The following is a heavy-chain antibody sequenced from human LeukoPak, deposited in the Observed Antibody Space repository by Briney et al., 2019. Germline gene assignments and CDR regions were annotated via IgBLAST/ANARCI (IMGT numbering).Heavy chain of an antibody. CDR3: AKWGDYDVLTGYYVPDY. V-gene: IGHV3-23*01. D-gene: IGHD3-9*01. CDR1: GFTFSNYA. Sequence: QPGASLRLCCAASGFTFSNYAMSWVRQAAGKGLEWVSAILGSGGSTYYADSVKGRFTVSRDNSKSTLYLQMNSLRAEDTALYYCAKWGDYDVLTGYYVPDYWGQGTLVTVSS. CDR2: ILGSGGST. J-gene: IGHJ4*02.